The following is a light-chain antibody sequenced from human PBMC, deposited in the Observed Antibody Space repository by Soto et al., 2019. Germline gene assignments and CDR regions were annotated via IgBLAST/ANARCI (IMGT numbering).Light chain of an antibody. CDR3: QTWGTGTAYVV. J-gene: IGLJ2*01. CDR1: SGHSSYA. V-gene: IGLV4-69*01. Sequence: QSVLTQSPSASASLGASVKLTCTLSSGHSSYAIAWHQQQPEKGPRYLMKLNSDCSHSKGDGIPDRFSGSSSGAERYLTISSLQSEDEADYYCQTWGTGTAYVVFGGGTKLTVL. CDR2: LNSDCSH.